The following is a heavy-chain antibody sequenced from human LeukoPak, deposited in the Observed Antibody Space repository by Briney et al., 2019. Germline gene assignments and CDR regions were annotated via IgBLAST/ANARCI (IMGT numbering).Heavy chain of an antibody. CDR3: AREGRYYYDSSGYTSVGAFDI. J-gene: IGHJ3*02. CDR2: IYTSGST. Sequence: SQTLSLTCTASGGSISSGSYYWSWIRQPAGKGLEWIGRIYTSGSTNYNPSLKSRVTISVDTSKNQFSLKLSSVTAADTAVYYCAREGRYYYDSSGYTSVGAFDIWGQGTMVTVSS. CDR1: GGSISSGSYY. V-gene: IGHV4-61*02. D-gene: IGHD3-22*01.